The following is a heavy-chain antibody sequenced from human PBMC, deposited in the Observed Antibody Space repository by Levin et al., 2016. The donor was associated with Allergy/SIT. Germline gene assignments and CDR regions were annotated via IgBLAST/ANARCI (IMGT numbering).Heavy chain of an antibody. Sequence: WVRQAPGQGLEWMGWINTNTGNPTYAQGFTGRFVFSLDTSVSTAYLQISSLKAEDTAVYYCARDFVVVVPAGSYYYYGMDVWGQGTTVTVSS. J-gene: IGHJ6*02. CDR2: INTNTGNP. CDR3: ARDFVVVVPAGSYYYYGMDV. D-gene: IGHD2-2*01. V-gene: IGHV7-4-1*02.